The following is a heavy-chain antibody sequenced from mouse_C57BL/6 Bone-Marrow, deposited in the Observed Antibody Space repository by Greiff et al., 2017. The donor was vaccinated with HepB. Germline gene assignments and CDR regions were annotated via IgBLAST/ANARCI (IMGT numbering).Heavy chain of an antibody. Sequence: VKLMESGAELARPGASVKLSCKASGYTFTSYGISWVKQRTGQGLEWIGEIYPRSGNTYYNEKFKGKATLTADKSSSTAYMELRSLTSEDSAVYYCAREIPYYYGSSDENYWGQGTTLTVSS. J-gene: IGHJ2*01. CDR3: AREIPYYYGSSDENY. CDR2: IYPRSGNT. CDR1: GYTFTSYG. V-gene: IGHV1-81*01. D-gene: IGHD1-1*01.